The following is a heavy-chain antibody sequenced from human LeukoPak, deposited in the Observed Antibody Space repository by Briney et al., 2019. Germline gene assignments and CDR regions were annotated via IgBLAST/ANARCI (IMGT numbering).Heavy chain of an antibody. CDR1: GFTFSSYW. CDR2: IKQDGSEK. Sequence: PGGSLRLSCAASGFTFSSYWMSWVRQAPGKGLEWVANIKQDGSEKYYVDSVKGRFTISRDNARNSLYLQMNSLRAEDTAVYYCARVVVAATPNPSYYYYYGMDVWGQGTTVTVSS. J-gene: IGHJ6*02. D-gene: IGHD2-15*01. CDR3: ARVVVAATPNPSYYYYYGMDV. V-gene: IGHV3-7*04.